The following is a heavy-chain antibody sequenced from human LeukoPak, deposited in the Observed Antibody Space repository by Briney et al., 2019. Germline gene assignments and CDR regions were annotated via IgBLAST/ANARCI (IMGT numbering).Heavy chain of an antibody. CDR1: GITFSSYA. CDR3: AKCLSGGSCYAAFDY. CDR2: ISRSGGGT. Sequence: PGGSLRLSCVASGITFSSYAMVWVRPAPGTGLEWVSAISRSGGGTYYAYSVKGRFTISRDNSKNTMYLQMNSLRADETAVYYCAKCLSGGSCYAAFDYWGQGTLVTVPS. J-gene: IGHJ4*02. D-gene: IGHD2-15*01. V-gene: IGHV3-23*01.